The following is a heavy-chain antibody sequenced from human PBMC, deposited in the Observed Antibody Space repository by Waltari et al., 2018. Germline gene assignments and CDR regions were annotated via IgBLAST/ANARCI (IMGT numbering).Heavy chain of an antibody. V-gene: IGHV4-38-2*01. J-gene: IGHJ4*02. Sequence: QVQLQESGPGLVKPSETRSLTCAVSGYSISSGYYWGWSRQPPGKGLEWIGSIYHSGSTYYNPSLKSRVTISVDTSKNQFSLKLSSVTAADTAVYYCARGSTGNRADYWGQGTLVTVSS. CDR2: IYHSGST. D-gene: IGHD3-10*01. CDR1: GYSISSGYY. CDR3: ARGSTGNRADY.